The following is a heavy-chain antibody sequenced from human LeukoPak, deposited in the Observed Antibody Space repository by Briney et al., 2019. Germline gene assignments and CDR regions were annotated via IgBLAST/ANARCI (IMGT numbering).Heavy chain of an antibody. CDR2: IRSKAYGGTT. CDR1: GFTFGDYA. Sequence: GSLRLSCTASGFTFGDYAMSWVRQAPGKGLEWVGFIRSKAYGGTTEYAASVKGRFTISRDDSKSIAYLQMNSLKTEDTAVYYCTRDGYDILTGYYRLIDYWGQGTLVTVSS. V-gene: IGHV3-49*04. D-gene: IGHD3-9*01. CDR3: TRDGYDILTGYYRLIDY. J-gene: IGHJ4*02.